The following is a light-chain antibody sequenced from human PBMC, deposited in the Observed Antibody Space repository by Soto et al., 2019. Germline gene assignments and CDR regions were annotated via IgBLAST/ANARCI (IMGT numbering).Light chain of an antibody. CDR1: QSVSRSH. J-gene: IGKJ1*01. CDR2: AAS. V-gene: IGKV3-20*01. CDR3: QYYRNSTWT. Sequence: PGEVATLSCRATQSVSRSHLAWYQQKPGQAPRLLIYAASARASGIPNRFSGRGSGTDFTLTISSLDPEDFAVYYCQYYRNSTWTFGQGTKVEIK.